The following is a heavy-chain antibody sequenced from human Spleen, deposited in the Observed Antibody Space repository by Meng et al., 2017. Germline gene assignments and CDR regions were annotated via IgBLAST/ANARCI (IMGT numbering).Heavy chain of an antibody. D-gene: IGHD3-16*01. CDR1: GGSITSSY. J-gene: IGHJ4*02. Sequence: SETLSLTCTVSGGSITSSYWSWIRQSPGKGLEWIGYIYHSGRTNYNPSLKSRVTISVDTSKNQISLKVSSVTAADTAVYYCARVWGIDYFDYWGPGKLVNGYS. CDR3: ARVWGIDYFDY. CDR2: IYHSGRT. V-gene: IGHV4-59*01.